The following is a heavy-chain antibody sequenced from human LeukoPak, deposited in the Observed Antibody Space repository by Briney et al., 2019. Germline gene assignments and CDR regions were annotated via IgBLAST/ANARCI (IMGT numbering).Heavy chain of an antibody. J-gene: IGHJ4*02. V-gene: IGHV3-21*01. CDR1: GFTFSDYS. Sequence: GGSLRLSCAASGFTFSDYSMNWARQAPGKGLEWVSSISSSSTYIFYADSVKGRFTISRDYAKNSLYLQMNSLRAEDTAVYFCARGQGVYASGSYPFDDWGQGTQVTVSS. D-gene: IGHD3-10*01. CDR3: ARGQGVYASGSYPFDD. CDR2: ISSSSTYI.